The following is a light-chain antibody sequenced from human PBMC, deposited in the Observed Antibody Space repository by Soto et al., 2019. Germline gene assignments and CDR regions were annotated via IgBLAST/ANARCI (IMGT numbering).Light chain of an antibody. V-gene: IGLV2-14*03. J-gene: IGLJ2*01. CDR3: SSYTSSNTVV. Sequence: QSALTQHASVSGSPGQSITISCTGTSSDVGGYNFVSWYQHHPGTAPKLMIYDVSNRPSGVSNRFSGSKSGNTASLTISGRQPEDEADYYCSSYTSSNTVVFGGGTKLTVL. CDR2: DVS. CDR1: SSDVGGYNF.